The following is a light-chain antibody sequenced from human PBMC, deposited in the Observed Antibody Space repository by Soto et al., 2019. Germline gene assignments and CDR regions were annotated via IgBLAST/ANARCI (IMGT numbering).Light chain of an antibody. Sequence: QSVLTQPASVSGSPGQSITISCTETSSDIDHYDYVSWYQQHPGKAPKLMIYHVTYRPSGASNRYTGSKSGNSASLTISGLQADDQADYYCCSLTTSHTYVFGSGTKGTVL. CDR3: CSLTTSHTYV. CDR2: HVT. J-gene: IGLJ1*01. CDR1: SSDIDHYDY. V-gene: IGLV2-14*03.